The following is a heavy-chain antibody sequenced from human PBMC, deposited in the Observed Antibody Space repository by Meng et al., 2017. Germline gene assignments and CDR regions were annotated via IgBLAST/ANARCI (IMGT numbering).Heavy chain of an antibody. CDR2: IIPIFGTA. D-gene: IGHD1-26*01. CDR1: GGTFSGYA. V-gene: IGHV1-69*06. CDR3: ARDGVGATEGYFDY. Sequence: RVQAGAGVKEPGSWVKVPCKASGGTFSGYAISWVRQAPGQGLEWMGGIIPIFGTANYAQKFQGRVTITGDKSTSTAYMELSSLRSEDTAVYYCARDGVGATEGYFDYWGQGTLVTVSS. J-gene: IGHJ4*02.